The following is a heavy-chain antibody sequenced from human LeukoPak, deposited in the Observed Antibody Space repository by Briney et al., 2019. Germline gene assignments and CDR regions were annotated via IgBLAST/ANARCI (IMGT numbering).Heavy chain of an antibody. J-gene: IGHJ4*02. D-gene: IGHD3-16*01. V-gene: IGHV4-38-2*02. CDR2: IYHSGST. Sequence: SETLSLTCTVSTYSISSGYYWGWIRQPPGKGLEWIGNIYHSGSTYYNPSLKSRVTISVDTSKNQFSLKLSSVTAADTAVYYCARGRGDSDFDYWGQGTLVTVSS. CDR1: TYSISSGYY. CDR3: ARGRGDSDFDY.